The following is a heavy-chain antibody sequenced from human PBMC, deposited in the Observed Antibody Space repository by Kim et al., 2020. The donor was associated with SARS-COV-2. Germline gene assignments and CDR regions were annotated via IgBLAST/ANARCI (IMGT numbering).Heavy chain of an antibody. CDR1: GFTFSSYA. V-gene: IGHV3-30*04. CDR2: ISYDGSNK. CDR3: ARSPDYYDSSGYYPVD. Sequence: GGSLRLSCAASGFTFSSYAMHWVRQAPGKGLEWVAVISYDGSNKYYVDSVKGRFTISRDNSKNTLYLQMNSLRAEDTAVYYCARSPDYYDSSGYYPVDWGQGTLVTVSS. D-gene: IGHD3-22*01. J-gene: IGHJ4*02.